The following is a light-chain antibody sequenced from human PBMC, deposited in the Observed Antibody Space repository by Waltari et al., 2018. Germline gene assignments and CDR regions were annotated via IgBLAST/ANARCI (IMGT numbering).Light chain of an antibody. J-gene: IGLJ2*01. CDR2: EGS. CDR1: SSDVGSYNL. V-gene: IGLV2-23*01. Sequence: QSALTQPASVSGSPGQSITISCTGTSSDVGSYNLVSWYQQHPGKAPKLMIYEGSKRPSGVSNRLSCSKSGNTASLTISGLQAEDEADYYCCSYAGSSTYVVFGGGTKLTVL. CDR3: CSYAGSSTYVV.